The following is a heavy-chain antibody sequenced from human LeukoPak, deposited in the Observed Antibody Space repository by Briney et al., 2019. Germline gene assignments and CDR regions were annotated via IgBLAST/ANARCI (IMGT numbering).Heavy chain of an antibody. CDR2: IYPGDSDT. CDR1: GYSFTSYW. Sequence: GESLKISCKGSGYSFTSYWIGWARQMPGKGLAWMGIIYPGDSDTTYSPSFQGQVTISADKSTSTAYLQWSSLKASDTAMYYCASPYPREYCSSSSCYFNYWGQGTLVTVSS. CDR3: ASPYPREYCSSSSCYFNY. V-gene: IGHV5-51*01. J-gene: IGHJ4*02. D-gene: IGHD2-2*01.